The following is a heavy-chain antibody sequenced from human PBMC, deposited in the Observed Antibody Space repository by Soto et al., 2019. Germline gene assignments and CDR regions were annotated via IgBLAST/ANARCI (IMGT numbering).Heavy chain of an antibody. CDR1: GFTFSSYA. CDR3: AKEGYPSCWYDAFDI. J-gene: IGHJ3*02. CDR2: ISGSGCST. D-gene: IGHD6-19*01. Sequence: GGSLRLSCAASGFTFSSYAMSWVRQAPGKGLEWVSAISGSGCSTYYADSLKGRFTISRDNSKNTLYLQMNSLRAEDTAVYYCAKEGYPSCWYDAFDIWGQGTMVTVSS. V-gene: IGHV3-23*01.